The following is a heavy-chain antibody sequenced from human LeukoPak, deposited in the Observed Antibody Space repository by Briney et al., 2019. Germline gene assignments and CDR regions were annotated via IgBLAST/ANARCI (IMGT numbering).Heavy chain of an antibody. V-gene: IGHV4-39*01. CDR1: SGSVSSNSYY. J-gene: IGHJ6*03. CDR2: AHYSGDM. Sequence: PSETLSLTCTVSSGSVSSNSYYWVWLRQSPGNGLEWLGSAHYSGDMIYNPSRKSRVTISVDTSKNQFSLKVTSVTAADTAVYYCATLGACSGGTCFLRNHFQYYMDVWGEGTTVTISS. D-gene: IGHD2-15*01. CDR3: ATLGACSGGTCFLRNHFQYYMDV.